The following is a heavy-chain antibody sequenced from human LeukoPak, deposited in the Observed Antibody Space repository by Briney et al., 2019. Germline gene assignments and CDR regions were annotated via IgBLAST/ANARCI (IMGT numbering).Heavy chain of an antibody. D-gene: IGHD2-2*01. J-gene: IGHJ6*02. CDR3: ARHGAYCSSTSCPSYYYYGMDV. CDR1: GGSISSYY. Sequence: PSETLSLTCTVSGGSISSYYWSWIRQPPGKGLEWIGYIYHSGSTNYNPSLKSRVTISVDTSKNQFSLKLSSVTAADTAVYYCARHGAYCSSTSCPSYYYYGMDVWGQGTTVTVSS. CDR2: IYHSGST. V-gene: IGHV4-59*08.